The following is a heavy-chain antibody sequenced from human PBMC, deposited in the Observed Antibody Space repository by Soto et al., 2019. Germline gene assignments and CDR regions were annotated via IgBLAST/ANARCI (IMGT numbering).Heavy chain of an antibody. Sequence: EVQLLESGGGLVQPGGSLRLSCAASGFTFSSYAMNWVRQAPGKGLEWVSVISGSGGSTYYADSVKGRFTISRDNSKNKLYLQMNSLRVEDTAVYYCARRSSGWYFDYWGQGTLVTVS. V-gene: IGHV3-23*01. CDR3: ARRSSGWYFDY. J-gene: IGHJ4*02. D-gene: IGHD6-19*01. CDR2: ISGSGGST. CDR1: GFTFSSYA.